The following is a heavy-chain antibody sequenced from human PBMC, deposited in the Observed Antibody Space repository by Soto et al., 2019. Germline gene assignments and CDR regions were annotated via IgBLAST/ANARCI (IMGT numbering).Heavy chain of an antibody. CDR3: AGGQRWMTTRDYYCYGMYG. Sequence: QVQLVQSGAEVKKPGSSVNVSCKASGGTFSSYAISWVRQAPGQGLEWMGGIIPIFGTANYAQKFQGRVTITGRKSTSTDDMERSSLRSEDTARYYCAGGQRWMTTRDYYCYGMYGWGQGTTVTVSS. CDR1: GGTFSSYA. D-gene: IGHD4-17*01. J-gene: IGHJ6*02. V-gene: IGHV1-69*06. CDR2: IIPIFGTA.